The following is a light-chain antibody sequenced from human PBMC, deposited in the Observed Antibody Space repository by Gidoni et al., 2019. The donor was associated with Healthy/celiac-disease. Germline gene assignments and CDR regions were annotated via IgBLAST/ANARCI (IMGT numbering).Light chain of an antibody. J-gene: IGKJ2*01. CDR2: GAS. V-gene: IGKV3-15*01. CDR1: QSVNSN. Sequence: EIVMTQYPATLSVSPGERATLSCRASQSVNSNLAWYQQKPGQAPRLLIYGASTRATGIPARFSGSGSGTEFTLTISSLQSEDFAVYYCQQYNNWPPYTFXQXTKLEIK. CDR3: QQYNNWPPYT.